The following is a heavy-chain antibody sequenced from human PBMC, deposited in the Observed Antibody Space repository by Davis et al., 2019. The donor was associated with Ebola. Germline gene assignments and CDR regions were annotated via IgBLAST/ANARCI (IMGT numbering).Heavy chain of an antibody. J-gene: IGHJ6*02. CDR1: DGSISNYY. Sequence: SETLSLTCTVSDGSISNYYWSWIRQPPGKGLEWIGEINHSGSTNYNPSLKSRVTISVDTSKNQFSLKLSSVTAADTAVYYCARAPPRYDFWSGYRGYGMDVWGQGTTVTVSS. CDR2: INHSGST. V-gene: IGHV4-34*01. D-gene: IGHD3-3*01. CDR3: ARAPPRYDFWSGYRGYGMDV.